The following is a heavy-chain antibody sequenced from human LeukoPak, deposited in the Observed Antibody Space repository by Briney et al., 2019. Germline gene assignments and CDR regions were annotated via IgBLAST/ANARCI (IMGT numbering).Heavy chain of an antibody. CDR2: ISSSGSTK. CDR3: ASLRPRQQLVVDS. Sequence: PGGSLRLSCEASGFTFSSYEMNWVCQAPGKGLEWVSYISSSGSTKYYADSVKGRFTISRDNAMHSLYLQMNSLRVEDTAVYYCASLRPRQQLVVDSWGQGTLVAVSS. CDR1: GFTFSSYE. V-gene: IGHV3-48*03. D-gene: IGHD6-13*01. J-gene: IGHJ4*02.